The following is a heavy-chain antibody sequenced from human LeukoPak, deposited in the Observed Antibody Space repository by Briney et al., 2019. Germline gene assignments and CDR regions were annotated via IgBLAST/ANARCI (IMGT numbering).Heavy chain of an antibody. CDR1: GFTFSSYG. CDR2: IRYDGSNK. CDR3: ARDAYYYDSSGYYQIYYYYGMDV. D-gene: IGHD3-22*01. J-gene: IGHJ6*02. V-gene: IGHV3-30*02. Sequence: GGSLRLSCAASGFTFSSYGMHWVRQAPGKGLEWVAFIRYDGSNKYYADSVKGRFTISRDNSKNTLYLQMNSLRAEDTAVYYCARDAYYYDSSGYYQIYYYYGMDVWGQGTTVTVSS.